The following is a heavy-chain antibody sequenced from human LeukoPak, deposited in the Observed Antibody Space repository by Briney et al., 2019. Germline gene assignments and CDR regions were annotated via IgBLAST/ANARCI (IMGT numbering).Heavy chain of an antibody. Sequence: SETLSLTCTVSGGSISGYFWSWIRQPPGKGLEWIGYVDHTGGTNFNPSLNGRVSISRDTTNNLFSLRLRSVTAADTAVYFCARGRVSSSTWYSTYYYYFYMDVWGKGTTVTVSS. CDR1: GGSISGYF. D-gene: IGHD1-1*01. CDR3: ARGRVSSSTWYSTYYYYFYMDV. V-gene: IGHV4-59*01. J-gene: IGHJ6*03. CDR2: VDHTGGT.